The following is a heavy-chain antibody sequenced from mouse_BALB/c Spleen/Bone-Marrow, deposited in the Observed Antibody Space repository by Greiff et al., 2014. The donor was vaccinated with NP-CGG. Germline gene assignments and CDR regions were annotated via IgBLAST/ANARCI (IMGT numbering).Heavy chain of an antibody. Sequence: ESGPGLMKPSQSLSLTCTVTGYSITSAYAWNWIRQFPGDKLEWKGYITSSGHTSYNPSLKSRISIARDTSKNQFFLQLNSVTTEDTSTYYCARSGNFFDYWGQGTTLTVSS. J-gene: IGHJ2*01. CDR2: ITSSGHT. D-gene: IGHD3-1*01. CDR1: GYSITSAYA. V-gene: IGHV3-2*02. CDR3: ARSGNFFDY.